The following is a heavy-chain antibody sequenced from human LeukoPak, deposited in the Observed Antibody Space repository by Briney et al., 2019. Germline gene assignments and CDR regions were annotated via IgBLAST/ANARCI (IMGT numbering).Heavy chain of an antibody. D-gene: IGHD6-25*01. V-gene: IGHV1-18*01. Sequence: ASVKVSRKASGYTFTSYGISWVRQAPGQGLEWMGWISAYSGNTNYAQKLQGRVTMTTDTSTSTAYMELRSLRSDDTAVYYCARVRQRLAPGDYWGQGTLVTVSS. CDR1: GYTFTSYG. CDR3: ARVRQRLAPGDY. J-gene: IGHJ4*02. CDR2: ISAYSGNT.